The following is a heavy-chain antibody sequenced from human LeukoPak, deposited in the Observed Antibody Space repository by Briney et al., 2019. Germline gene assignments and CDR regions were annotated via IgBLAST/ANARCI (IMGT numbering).Heavy chain of an antibody. J-gene: IGHJ5*02. CDR3: ARGPRNDP. CDR1: GYPFTTYE. CDR2: VHPNTGNT. Sequence: ASVKVSCKTSGYPFTTYEINWVRQAAGQGLEWMGWVHPNTGNTAYAQRFQGRVTMTRDTSISTAYMELSSLTSNDTAVYFCARGPRNDPWGQGTPVTVSS. D-gene: IGHD1-14*01. V-gene: IGHV1-8*01.